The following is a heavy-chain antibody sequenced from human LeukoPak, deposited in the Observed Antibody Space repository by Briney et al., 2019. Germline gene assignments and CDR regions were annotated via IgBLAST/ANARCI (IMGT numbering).Heavy chain of an antibody. CDR1: GYIFTSYW. V-gene: IGHV5-51*01. Sequence: GESLKISCKGSGYIFTSYWIGWVRQMPGKGLEWMGIIYPSGSDTRYSPSFQGQVTISVDKSISTAYLQWSSLKASDTAMHYCARHLGELPNDYWGQGTLVTVPS. CDR2: IYPSGSDT. J-gene: IGHJ4*02. D-gene: IGHD1-7*01. CDR3: ARHLGELPNDY.